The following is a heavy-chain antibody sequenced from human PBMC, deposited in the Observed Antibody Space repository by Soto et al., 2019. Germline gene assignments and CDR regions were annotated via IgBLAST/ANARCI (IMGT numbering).Heavy chain of an antibody. V-gene: IGHV4-34*01. D-gene: IGHD2-15*01. J-gene: IGHJ4*02. CDR1: GGSFSGYY. Sequence: KPSETLSLTCAVYGGSFSGYYWSWIRQPPGKGLEWIGEINHSGSTNYNPSLKSRVTISVDTSKNQFSLKLSSVTAADTAVYYCAVGYCSGGSCSDAYWGQGTLVTVSS. CDR2: INHSGST. CDR3: AVGYCSGGSCSDAY.